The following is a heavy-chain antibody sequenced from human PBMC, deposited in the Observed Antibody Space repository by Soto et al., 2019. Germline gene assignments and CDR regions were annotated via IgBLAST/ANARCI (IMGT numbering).Heavy chain of an antibody. CDR2: IKSKTDGGTT. D-gene: IGHD3-3*01. J-gene: IGHJ4*02. V-gene: IGHV3-15*07. CDR1: GFTFSNAW. CDR3: TTENDVLRFLEWLSRGYFDY. Sequence: VQLVESGGGLVKPGGSLRLSCAASGFTFSNAWMNWVRQAPGKGLEWVGRIKSKTDGGTTDYAAPVKGRFTISRDDSKNTLYLQMNSLKTEDTAVYYCTTENDVLRFLEWLSRGYFDYWGQGTLVTVSS.